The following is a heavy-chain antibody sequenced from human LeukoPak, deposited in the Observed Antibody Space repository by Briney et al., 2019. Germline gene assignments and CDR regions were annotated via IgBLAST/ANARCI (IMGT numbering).Heavy chain of an antibody. J-gene: IGHJ6*03. D-gene: IGHD6-6*01. Sequence: SVKVSCKASGGTFSSYAISWVRQAPGQGLEWMGGIIPSFGTANYAQKFQGRVTITTDESTSTAYMELSSLRSEDTAVYYCARSCSSSLYYYYYYMDVWGKGTTVTVSS. CDR1: GGTFSSYA. CDR2: IIPSFGTA. V-gene: IGHV1-69*05. CDR3: ARSCSSSLYYYYYYMDV.